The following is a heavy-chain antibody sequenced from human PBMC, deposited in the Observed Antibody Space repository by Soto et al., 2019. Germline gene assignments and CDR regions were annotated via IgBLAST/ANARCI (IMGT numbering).Heavy chain of an antibody. CDR1: GYSFTSYW. V-gene: IGHV5-10-1*01. Sequence: PGESLKISCKGSGYSFTSYWISWVRQMPGKGLEWMGRIDPSDSYTNYSPSFQGHVTISADKSISTAYLQWSSLKASDTAMYYCARHRGAARNYYGMDVWGQGTTVTVSS. D-gene: IGHD6-6*01. CDR2: IDPSDSYT. J-gene: IGHJ6*02. CDR3: ARHRGAARNYYGMDV.